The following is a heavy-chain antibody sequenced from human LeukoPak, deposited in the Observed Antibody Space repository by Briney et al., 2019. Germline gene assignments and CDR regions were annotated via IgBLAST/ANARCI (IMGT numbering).Heavy chain of an antibody. CDR3: VSDRSGWYFDL. CDR2: IYFSGST. CDR1: GGSISSGGYY. Sequence: SQTLSLTCTVSGGSISSGGYYWSWIRQHPGKGLEWIGYIYFSGSTYYNPSLRIRVNISVDTSKNQFSLKLSSVTAADTAVYYCVSDRSGWYFDLWGRGTLVTVSS. J-gene: IGHJ2*01. V-gene: IGHV4-31*03.